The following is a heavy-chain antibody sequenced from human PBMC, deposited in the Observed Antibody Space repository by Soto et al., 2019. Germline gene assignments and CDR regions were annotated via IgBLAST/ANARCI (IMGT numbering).Heavy chain of an antibody. Sequence: PGGSLRLSCVASGFAFSTYAMYWVRQAPGKGLEWVAVISYDGSNKYYAGSVKGRFTISRDDSKNTLFLQMNSLRAEDTAVYYCARGDASYNHDSSGSPVFDYWGQGTQVTVSS. D-gene: IGHD3-22*01. CDR3: ARGDASYNHDSSGSPVFDY. CDR1: GFAFSTYA. CDR2: ISYDGSNK. J-gene: IGHJ4*02. V-gene: IGHV3-30-3*01.